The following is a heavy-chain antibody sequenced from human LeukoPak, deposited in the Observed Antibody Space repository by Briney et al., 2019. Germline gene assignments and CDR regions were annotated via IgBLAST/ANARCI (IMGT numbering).Heavy chain of an antibody. D-gene: IGHD3-22*01. Sequence: PGRSLRLSCAASGFTVSSNYMSWVRQAPGKGLEWVSVIYSGGSTYYADSVKGRFTISRDNSKNTLYLQMNSLRAEDTAVYYCARDTLYDSDYWGQGTLVTVSS. CDR2: IYSGGST. J-gene: IGHJ4*02. CDR3: ARDTLYDSDY. V-gene: IGHV3-66*01. CDR1: GFTVSSNY.